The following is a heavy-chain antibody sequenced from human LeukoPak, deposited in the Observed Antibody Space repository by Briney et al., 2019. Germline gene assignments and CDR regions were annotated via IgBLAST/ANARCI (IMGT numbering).Heavy chain of an antibody. J-gene: IGHJ6*02. Sequence: ASVKVSCKASGYIFTSYGISWVRQAPGQGLEWMGWISAYNGNTNYAQKLQGRVTITRDTSASTAYMELSSLRSEDTAVYYCARDRITIFGVVKGMDVWGQGTTVTVSS. CDR2: ISAYNGNT. V-gene: IGHV1-18*01. CDR1: GYIFTSYG. CDR3: ARDRITIFGVVKGMDV. D-gene: IGHD3-3*01.